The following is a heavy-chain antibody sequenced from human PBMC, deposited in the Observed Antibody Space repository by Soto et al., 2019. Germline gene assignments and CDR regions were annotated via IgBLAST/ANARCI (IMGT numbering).Heavy chain of an antibody. CDR2: ISRSSTYI. D-gene: IGHD4-4*01. J-gene: IGHJ4*02. Sequence: PGGSMRLSCAASGITFSSYSMNWVRKAAGKGLDWASSISRSSTYIYYAESVTGRFTISSDKSKKSLYLQMNGLRAEDTAMYYCARVNPNSNYELDKGGQGTMVTV. V-gene: IGHV3-21*04. CDR3: ARVNPNSNYELDK. CDR1: GITFSSYS.